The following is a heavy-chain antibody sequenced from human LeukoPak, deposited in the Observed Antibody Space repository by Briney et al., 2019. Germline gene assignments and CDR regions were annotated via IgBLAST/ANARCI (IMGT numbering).Heavy chain of an antibody. V-gene: IGHV3-15*07. CDR3: AQGSGQYYEY. Sequence: GGSLRLSCAVSGLTLSNVWMNWVRQAPGRGLEWVGRIKSKTAGGTTGFAAPVKGRFSISRDDSQNMLYLQMNSLTSEDSAVYYCAQGSGQYYEYWGQGTLVTVSS. CDR1: GLTLSNVW. J-gene: IGHJ4*02. D-gene: IGHD3-22*01. CDR2: IKSKTAGGTT.